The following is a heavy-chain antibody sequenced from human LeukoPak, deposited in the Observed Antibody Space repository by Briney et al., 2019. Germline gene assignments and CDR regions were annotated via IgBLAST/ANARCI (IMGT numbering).Heavy chain of an antibody. Sequence: PGGSLRLSCAASGFTFSSYAMHWVRQAPGKGLEWVAVISYDGSNKYYADSVRGRFTISRDNSKNTLYLQMNSLRAEDTAVYYCASSGRRAVAPTDYWGQGTLVTVSS. CDR3: ASSGRRAVAPTDY. CDR2: ISYDGSNK. CDR1: GFTFSSYA. J-gene: IGHJ4*02. V-gene: IGHV3-30-3*01. D-gene: IGHD6-19*01.